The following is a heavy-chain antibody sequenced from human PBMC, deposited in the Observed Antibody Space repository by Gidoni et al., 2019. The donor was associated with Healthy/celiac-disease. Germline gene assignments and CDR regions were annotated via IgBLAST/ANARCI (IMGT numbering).Heavy chain of an antibody. CDR1: GYTFTSHG. CDR3: ARRGGSSWYESYYYMDV. D-gene: IGHD6-13*01. CDR2: ISAYNGNT. J-gene: IGHJ6*03. V-gene: IGHV1-18*01. Sequence: QVQLVQSGAEVKKPGASVKVSCKASGYTFTSHGISRVRQAPGHGLEWMGWISAYNGNTNYAQKLQGRVTMTTDTSTSTAYMELRSLRSDDTAVYYCARRGGSSWYESYYYMDVWGKGTTVTVSS.